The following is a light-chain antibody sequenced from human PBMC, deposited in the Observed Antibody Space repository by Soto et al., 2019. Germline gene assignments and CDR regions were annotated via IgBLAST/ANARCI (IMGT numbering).Light chain of an antibody. J-gene: IGLJ1*01. CDR1: SGHSSSA. CDR2: LKSDGSH. CDR3: QAWDTGTQTYV. V-gene: IGLV4-69*01. Sequence: QSVLTQSPSASASLGASVKLTCTLSSGHSSSAIAWHQQQPDKGPRYLMKLKSDGSHRKGDGIPDRFSGSSSGAERYLAISSLQSEDEADYYWQAWDTGTQTYVFATGTKVTVL.